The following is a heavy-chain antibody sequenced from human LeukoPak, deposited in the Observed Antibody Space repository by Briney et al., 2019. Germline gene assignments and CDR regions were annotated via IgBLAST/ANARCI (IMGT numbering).Heavy chain of an antibody. J-gene: IGHJ4*02. D-gene: IGHD4-17*01. CDR1: GFTFSSYG. Sequence: GGSLRLSCAASGFTFSSYGMHWVRQAPGKGLEWVAVISYDGSNKYYADSVKGRFTISRDNSKNTLYLQMNSLRAEDTAVYYCARAYGDYLDYFDYWGQGTLVTVSS. V-gene: IGHV3-30*03. CDR2: ISYDGSNK. CDR3: ARAYGDYLDYFDY.